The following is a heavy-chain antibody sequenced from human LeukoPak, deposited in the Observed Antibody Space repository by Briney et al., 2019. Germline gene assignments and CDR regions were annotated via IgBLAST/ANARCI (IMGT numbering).Heavy chain of an antibody. V-gene: IGHV1-2*02. J-gene: IGHJ5*02. CDR3: ARGDPTIMTTVTTGSWFDP. Sequence: ASVKVSCKASGYTFTGYYMHWVRQAPGQGLEWMGWINPNSGGTNYAQKFQGRVTMTRDTSISTAYMELSRLRSDDTAVYYCARGDPTIMTTVTTGSWFDPWGQGTLVTVSS. D-gene: IGHD4-17*01. CDR2: INPNSGGT. CDR1: GYTFTGYY.